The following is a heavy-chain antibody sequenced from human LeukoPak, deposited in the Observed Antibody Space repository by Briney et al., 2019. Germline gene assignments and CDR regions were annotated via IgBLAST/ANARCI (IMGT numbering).Heavy chain of an antibody. Sequence: GGSLRLSCSASGFTFSSYAMHWVRQAPGKGLEYVSAISSNGGSTYYADSVKGRFTISRDNSKNTLYLQMSSLRAEDTAVYYCVRRAAGPTYYFDYWGQGTLVTVSP. D-gene: IGHD6-13*01. CDR3: VRRAAGPTYYFDY. CDR2: ISSNGGST. V-gene: IGHV3-64D*06. J-gene: IGHJ4*02. CDR1: GFTFSSYA.